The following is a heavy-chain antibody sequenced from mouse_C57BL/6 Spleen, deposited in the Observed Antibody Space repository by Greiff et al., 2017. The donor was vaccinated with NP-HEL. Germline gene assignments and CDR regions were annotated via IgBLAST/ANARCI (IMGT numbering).Heavy chain of an antibody. CDR1: GFTFSDYY. D-gene: IGHD1-1*01. CDR3: AREVYGSFDY. Sequence: DVHLVESEGGLVQPGSSMKLSCTASGFTFSDYYMAWVRQVPEKGLEWVANINYDGSSTYYLDSLKSRFIISRDNAKNILYLQMSSLKSEDTATYYCAREVYGSFDYWGQGTTLTVSS. V-gene: IGHV5-16*01. CDR2: INYDGSST. J-gene: IGHJ2*01.